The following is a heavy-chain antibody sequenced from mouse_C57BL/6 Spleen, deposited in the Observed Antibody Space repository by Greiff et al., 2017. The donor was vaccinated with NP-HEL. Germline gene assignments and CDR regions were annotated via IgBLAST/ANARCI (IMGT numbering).Heavy chain of an antibody. CDR3: APTAMITTFLDY. Sequence: QVQLQQSGAELVKPGASVKLSCKASGYTFTSYWMHWVKQRPGQGLEWIGMIHPNSGSTNYNEKFKSKATLTVDKSSSTAYMQLSSLTSEDSAVYYCAPTAMITTFLDYWGQGTTLTVSS. CDR1: GYTFTSYW. CDR2: IHPNSGST. V-gene: IGHV1-64*01. D-gene: IGHD2-4*01. J-gene: IGHJ2*01.